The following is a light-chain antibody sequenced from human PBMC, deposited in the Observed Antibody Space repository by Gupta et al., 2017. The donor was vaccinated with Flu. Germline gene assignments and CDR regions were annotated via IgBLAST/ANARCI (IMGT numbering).Light chain of an antibody. J-gene: IGKJ2*01. CDR1: QGISTY. CDR3: QHSDITPYT. CDR2: AAS. V-gene: IGKV1-39*01. Sequence: DIQMTQSPSSLSASVGDRVTITCRASQGISTYLNWYQQKAGMAPKLLIYAASRLQSGVPSTFSGSGSGSDFTLTITSLQPEDFATYYCQHSDITPYTFGQGTKLEIK.